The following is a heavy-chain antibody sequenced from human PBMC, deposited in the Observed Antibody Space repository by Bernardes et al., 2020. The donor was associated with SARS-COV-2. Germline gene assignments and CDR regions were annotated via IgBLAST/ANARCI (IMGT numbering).Heavy chain of an antibody. CDR3: AHSKNDYPHY. Sequence: SGPTLLKSTQTLTLTCPFSGFSLSPSGVAVAWIRQPPGKALEWLALIYWDDDKRYSPSLKGRLTITKDTSKNQVVLTVTNVDPVDTATYFCAHSKNDYPHYWGQGTLVTVSS. V-gene: IGHV2-5*02. J-gene: IGHJ4*02. CDR2: IYWDDDK. CDR1: GFSLSPSGVA. D-gene: IGHD4-17*01.